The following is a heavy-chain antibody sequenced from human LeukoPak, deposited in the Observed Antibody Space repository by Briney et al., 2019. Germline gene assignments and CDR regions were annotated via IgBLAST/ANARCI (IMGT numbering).Heavy chain of an antibody. CDR1: GGSISSSSYY. J-gene: IGHJ3*02. Sequence: SETLSLTCAVSGGSISSSSYYWGWIRQPPGKGLEWIGSIYYSGSTYYNPSLKSRVTISVDTSKNQFSLKLSSVTAADTAVYYCARNYDSSGFSSVDIWGQGTMVTVSS. D-gene: IGHD3-22*01. CDR2: IYYSGST. CDR3: ARNYDSSGFSSVDI. V-gene: IGHV4-39*01.